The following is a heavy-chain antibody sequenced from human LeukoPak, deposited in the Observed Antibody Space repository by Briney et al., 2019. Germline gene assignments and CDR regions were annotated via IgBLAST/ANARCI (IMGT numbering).Heavy chain of an antibody. V-gene: IGHV4-34*01. CDR1: GGSFSGYY. D-gene: IGHD3-10*01. CDR2: INHSGSI. J-gene: IGHJ6*03. Sequence: SGTLSLTCAVYGGSFSGYYWSWIRQPPGKGPEWIGEINHSGSINYNPSLKSRVTISVDTSKNQFSLKLSSVTAADTAVYYCASIRRSGSYYYYYYYMDVWGKGTTVTVSS. CDR3: ASIRRSGSYYYYYYYMDV.